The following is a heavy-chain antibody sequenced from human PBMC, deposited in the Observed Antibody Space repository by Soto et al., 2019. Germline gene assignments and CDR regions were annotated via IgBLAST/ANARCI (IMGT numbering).Heavy chain of an antibody. Sequence: TLSLTCTVSGGSISSGGYYWSWIRQHPGKGLEWIGYIYYSGSTYYNPSLKSRVTISVDTSKNQFSLKLSSVTAADTAVYYCARDSGRAARPPSGGYYYMDVWGKGTTVTVSS. CDR2: IYYSGST. D-gene: IGHD6-6*01. J-gene: IGHJ6*03. CDR3: ARDSGRAARPPSGGYYYMDV. CDR1: GGSISSGGYY. V-gene: IGHV4-31*03.